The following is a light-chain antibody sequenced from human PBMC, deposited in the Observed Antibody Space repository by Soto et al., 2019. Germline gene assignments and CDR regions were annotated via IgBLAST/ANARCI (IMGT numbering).Light chain of an antibody. CDR1: QGVTTN. CDR2: DVS. CDR3: QQYNNWPSS. J-gene: IGKJ5*01. V-gene: IGKV3-15*01. Sequence: EIVMTRSPASLALSPGGRVTLSCRAGQGVTTNFAWYQQKSGQSPRLLIYDVSTRATGVPARFCGTGSETDFTLTISGLQSEDSAVYFCQQYNNWPSSFGQGTRLEIK.